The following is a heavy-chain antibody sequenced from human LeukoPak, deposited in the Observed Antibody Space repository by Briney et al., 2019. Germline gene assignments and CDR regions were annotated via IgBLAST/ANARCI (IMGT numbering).Heavy chain of an antibody. D-gene: IGHD1-26*01. CDR3: ASGTIVGARGADN. V-gene: IGHV3-21*01. J-gene: IGHJ4*02. CDR1: GFTSSDYS. CDR2: ISGNSFHI. Sequence: GGSLRLSCAASGFTSSDYSMTWVRQAPGKALEWVSSISGNSFHIYYADSVKGRFTISRDNAYTSLYLQLNSLRAEDTAVYYCASGTIVGARGADNWGQGTLVTVSS.